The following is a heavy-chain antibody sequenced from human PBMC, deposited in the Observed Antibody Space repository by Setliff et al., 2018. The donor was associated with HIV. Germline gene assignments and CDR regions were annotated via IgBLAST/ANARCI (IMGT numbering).Heavy chain of an antibody. D-gene: IGHD2-15*01. Sequence: SETLSLTCTVSGGSISSDYWSWIRQPPGEGLEWIGYSHNNGNTHYNPSLKSRVTISVDTSKNHVSLRLNSVTAADTAGYYCARQGSCLDSWGQGTLVTVSS. J-gene: IGHJ5*01. CDR3: ARQGSCLDS. V-gene: IGHV4-59*08. CDR1: GGSISSDY. CDR2: SHNNGNT.